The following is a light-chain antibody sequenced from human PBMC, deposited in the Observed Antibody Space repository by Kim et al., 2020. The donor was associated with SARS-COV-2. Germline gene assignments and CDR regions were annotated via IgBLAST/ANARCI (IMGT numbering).Light chain of an antibody. V-gene: IGKV3D-15*03. Sequence: EVMMTQSPPSLSVSPGETATLSCRASQSVTNSLAWYQQKPGQVPRLLIYDTSVRATGIPARFSGSGSGTRFTLTISIVQSEDSAVYFCQQYNNWPPFTFGQGTRLEI. CDR1: QSVTNS. CDR2: DTS. J-gene: IGKJ5*01. CDR3: QQYNNWPPFT.